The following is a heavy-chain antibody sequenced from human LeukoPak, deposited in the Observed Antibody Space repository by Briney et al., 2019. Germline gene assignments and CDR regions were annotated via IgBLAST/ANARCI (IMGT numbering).Heavy chain of an antibody. CDR1: GYTFTGYY. Sequence: ASVKVSCKASGYTFTGYYMHWVRQAPGQGLEWMGWINPNSGGTNYAQKFQGRVTMTRDTSISTAYMELSRLRSDDTAVYYCARTSKRAGSRGLGAFDIWGQGTMVTVSS. CDR3: ARTSKRAGSRGLGAFDI. CDR2: INPNSGGT. J-gene: IGHJ3*02. D-gene: IGHD3-10*01. V-gene: IGHV1-2*02.